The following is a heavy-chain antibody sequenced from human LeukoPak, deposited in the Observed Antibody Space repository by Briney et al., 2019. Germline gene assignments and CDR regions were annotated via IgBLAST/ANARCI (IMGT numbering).Heavy chain of an antibody. V-gene: IGHV1-18*01. D-gene: IGHD6-19*01. CDR3: ERDVGYSSGPYYFDY. J-gene: IGHJ4*02. Sequence: AASVKVSCKASGYTFTSYGISWVRQAPGQGLEWMGWISTYNGNTNYAQKLQGRVTMTTDTSTSTAYMELRSLRSDDTAVYYCERDVGYSSGPYYFDYWGQGTLVTVSS. CDR1: GYTFTSYG. CDR2: ISTYNGNT.